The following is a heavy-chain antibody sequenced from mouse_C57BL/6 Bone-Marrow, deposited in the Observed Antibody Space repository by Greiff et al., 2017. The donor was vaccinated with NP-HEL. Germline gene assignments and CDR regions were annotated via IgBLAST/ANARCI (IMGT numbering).Heavy chain of an antibody. CDR2: IWGGGST. D-gene: IGHD2-1*01. Sequence: VQRVESGPGLVAPSQSLSITCTVSGFSLTSYGVDWVRQPPGKGLEWLGEIWGGGSTNYNSALMSRLSISKENSKSQVFLKRNSLQTDDTAMYYCALIYYGNYGAMDYWGQGTSVTVSS. CDR3: ALIYYGNYGAMDY. J-gene: IGHJ4*01. V-gene: IGHV2-9*01. CDR1: GFSLTSYG.